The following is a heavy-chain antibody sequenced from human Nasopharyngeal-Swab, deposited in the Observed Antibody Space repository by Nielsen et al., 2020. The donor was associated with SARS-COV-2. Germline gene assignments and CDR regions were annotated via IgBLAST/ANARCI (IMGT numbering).Heavy chain of an antibody. CDR1: GDTFSHYP. Sequence: SVKVSCKASGDTFSHYPISWVRQAPGQGLEWMGRIVPIVDVANYAQKFQGRVTITADRVTTTAYMELSSLRSEDTAVYYCAREDIGVVPVAMGYNWFDPWGQGTLVTVSS. V-gene: IGHV1-69*04. D-gene: IGHD2-2*01. CDR3: AREDIGVVPVAMGYNWFDP. J-gene: IGHJ5*02. CDR2: IVPIVDVA.